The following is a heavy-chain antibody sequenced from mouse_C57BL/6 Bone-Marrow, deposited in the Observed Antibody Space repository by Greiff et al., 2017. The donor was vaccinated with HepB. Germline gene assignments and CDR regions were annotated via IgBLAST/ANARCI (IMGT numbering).Heavy chain of an antibody. CDR1: GFTFSNYW. D-gene: IGHD1-1*01. J-gene: IGHJ3*01. CDR2: IRLKSDNYAT. V-gene: IGHV6-3*01. CDR3: TRGLYYGSSPFAY. Sequence: EVKLVESGGGLVQPGGSMKLSCVASGFTFSNYWMNWVRQSPEKGLEWVAQIRLKSDNYATHYAESVKGRFTISRDDSKSSVYLQMNNLRAEDTGIYYCTRGLYYGSSPFAYWGQGTLVTVSA.